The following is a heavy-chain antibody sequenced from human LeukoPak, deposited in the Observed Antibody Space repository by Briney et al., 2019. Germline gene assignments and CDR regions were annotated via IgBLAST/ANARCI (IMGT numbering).Heavy chain of an antibody. Sequence: GGSLRLSCAASGFTFSDYYMSWLRQAPGKGLEWVSYISSSGSTIYYADSVKGRFTISRDNAKNLLYLQMNSLRAEDTAVYYCARMTTVTSDAFDIWGQGTMVTVSS. J-gene: IGHJ3*02. D-gene: IGHD4-17*01. CDR2: ISSSGSTI. CDR1: GFTFSDYY. CDR3: ARMTTVTSDAFDI. V-gene: IGHV3-11*04.